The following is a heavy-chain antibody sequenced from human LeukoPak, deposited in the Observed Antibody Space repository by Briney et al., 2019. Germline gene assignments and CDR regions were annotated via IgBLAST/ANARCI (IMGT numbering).Heavy chain of an antibody. CDR2: IIPNSGGT. V-gene: IGHV1-2*02. Sequence: ASVKVSCKASGYTLTGYFMHWVRQAPGQGLEWMGWIIPNSGGTNYAQKFQGRVTMTRDTSIGTAYMELSRLRSDDTAVYYCARGNPGSMIGDIWGQGETVTVSS. J-gene: IGHJ3*02. D-gene: IGHD3-10*02. CDR1: GYTLTGYF. CDR3: ARGNPGSMIGDI.